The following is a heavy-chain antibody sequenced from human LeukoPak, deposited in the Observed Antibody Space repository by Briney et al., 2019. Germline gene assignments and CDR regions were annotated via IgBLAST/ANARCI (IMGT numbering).Heavy chain of an antibody. CDR3: ARDAAHVLRFLEWFLDY. CDR1: GFTFSSYW. J-gene: IGHJ4*02. V-gene: IGHV3-74*01. CDR2: IISDGSIT. D-gene: IGHD3-3*01. Sequence: GGSLRLSCAASGFTFSSYWMHWVRQAPGKGLVWVSRIISDGSITTYADSVKGRFTISRDNSKNTLYLQMNSLRAEDTAVYYCARDAAHVLRFLEWFLDYWGQGTLVTVSS.